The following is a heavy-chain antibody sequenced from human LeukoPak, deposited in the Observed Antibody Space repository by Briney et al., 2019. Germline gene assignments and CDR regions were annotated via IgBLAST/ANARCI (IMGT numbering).Heavy chain of an antibody. CDR1: GGSFSGYY. V-gene: IGHV4-34*01. D-gene: IGHD4-23*01. CDR3: ARGSDYGGNRNRTCDY. CDR2: INHSGST. J-gene: IGHJ4*02. Sequence: PSETLSLTCAVYGGSFSGYYWSWIRQPPGKGLEWIGEINHSGSTNYNPSLKSRVTISVDTSKNQFSLKLSSVTAADTAVYYCARGSDYGGNRNRTCDYWGQGTPVTVSS.